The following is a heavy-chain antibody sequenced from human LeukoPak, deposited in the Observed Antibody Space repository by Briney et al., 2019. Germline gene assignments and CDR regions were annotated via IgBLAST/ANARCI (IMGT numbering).Heavy chain of an antibody. D-gene: IGHD1-26*01. CDR2: ISGSGGVT. Sequence: GGSLRLSCVASGSNFNTHGMTWVRQAPGKGLEWVSGISGSGGVTYYADYLRGRFTVSRQNSRNTLFLQMDDLRADDTAVYYCAKDHSGSYPDDAFDIWGQGTMVTVSS. J-gene: IGHJ3*02. V-gene: IGHV3-23*01. CDR1: GSNFNTHG. CDR3: AKDHSGSYPDDAFDI.